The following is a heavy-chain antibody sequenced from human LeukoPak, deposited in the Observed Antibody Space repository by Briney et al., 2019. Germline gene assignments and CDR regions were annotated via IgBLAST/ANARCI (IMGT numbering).Heavy chain of an antibody. D-gene: IGHD6-13*01. CDR3: ARDIAAAGTLDY. CDR1: GGSISSSIYY. Sequence: SETLSLTCTVSGGSISSSIYYWGWIRQPPGKGLEWIGSVYSTGSTYYNPSLKSRVTISVDTSKNQFSLRLNSVTAADTAVYYCARDIAAAGTLDYWGQGTLVTVSS. CDR2: VYSTGST. J-gene: IGHJ4*02. V-gene: IGHV4-39*07.